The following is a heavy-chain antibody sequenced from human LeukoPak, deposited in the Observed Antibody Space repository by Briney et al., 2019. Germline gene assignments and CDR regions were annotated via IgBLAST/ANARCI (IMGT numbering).Heavy chain of an antibody. CDR1: GFTFSGYA. J-gene: IGHJ4*02. CDR2: ISGSGGST. V-gene: IGHV3-23*01. Sequence: GGSLRLSCAASGFTFSGYAMSWVRQAPGKGLEWVSAISGSGGSTYYADSVKGRFTISRDNSKNTLYLQMNSLRAEDTAVYYCARLILASGTFDYWGQGTLVTVSS. CDR3: ARLILASGTFDY. D-gene: IGHD6-19*01.